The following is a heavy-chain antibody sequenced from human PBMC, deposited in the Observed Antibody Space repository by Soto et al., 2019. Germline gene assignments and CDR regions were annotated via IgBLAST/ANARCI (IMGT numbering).Heavy chain of an antibody. CDR1: GFTFINYA. CDR3: ARKVLGSTSRPDWWYFDL. CDR2: ISGGGDRT. Sequence: EVQLLESGGGLVQPGGSLRLSCVGSGFTFINYAMNWVRQTPGKGLEWVSGISGGGDRTFDADSVKGRFTISRDNSKKTVNLQMNSLRADDTVVYFCARKVLGSTSRPDWWYFDLWGRGTLVTVSS. D-gene: IGHD2-2*01. J-gene: IGHJ2*01. V-gene: IGHV3-23*01.